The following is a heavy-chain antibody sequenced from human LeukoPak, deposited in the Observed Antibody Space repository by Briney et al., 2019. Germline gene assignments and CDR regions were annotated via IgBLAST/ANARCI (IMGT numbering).Heavy chain of an antibody. CDR3: ARGRGWVDH. CDR1: GFTFSNYA. CDR2: IHDDGTVK. D-gene: IGHD3-16*01. J-gene: IGHJ4*02. V-gene: IGHV3-7*01. Sequence: GGSLRLSCAASGFTFSNYAMTWVRQAPGKGLEWVANIHDDGTVKNYVDSVKGRFTISRDDARNSVSLQLTRLRADDTALYYCARGRGWVDHWGQGTLVTVSS.